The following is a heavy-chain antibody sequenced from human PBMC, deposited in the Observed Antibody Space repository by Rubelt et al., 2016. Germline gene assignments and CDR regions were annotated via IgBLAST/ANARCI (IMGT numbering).Heavy chain of an antibody. D-gene: IGHD6-19*01. CDR2: IYSSGST. V-gene: IGHV4-59*01. J-gene: IGHJ4*02. Sequence: QVQLQESGPGLVKPSETLSPTCTVSGGSISSYYWSWIRRPAGKGLEWIGYIYSSGSTNYNPSLKSRVTISVDTSKNRFSLRWGSVTAADRAGYYWARGSGWYFDWGQGTLVTVSS. CDR1: GGSISSYY. CDR3: ARGSGWYFD.